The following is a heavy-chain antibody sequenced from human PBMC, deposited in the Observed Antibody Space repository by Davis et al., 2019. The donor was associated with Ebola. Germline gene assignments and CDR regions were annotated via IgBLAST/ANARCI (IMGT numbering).Heavy chain of an antibody. CDR1: GYSFTSYW. V-gene: IGHV5-10-1*01. D-gene: IGHD2-15*01. CDR2: IDPSDSYT. J-gene: IGHJ6*02. CDR3: ARPIGYCSGGSCYYYYYGMDV. Sequence: KVSCKGSGYSFTSYWISWVRQMPGKGLEWMGRIDPSDSYTNYSPSFQGHVTISADKSISTAYLQWSSLKASDTAMYYCARPIGYCSGGSCYYYYYGMDVWGQGTTVTVSS.